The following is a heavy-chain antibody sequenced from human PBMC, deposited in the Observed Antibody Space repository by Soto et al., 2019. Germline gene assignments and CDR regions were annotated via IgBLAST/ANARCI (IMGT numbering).Heavy chain of an antibody. CDR2: IYYSGST. V-gene: IGHV4-59*08. J-gene: IGHJ3*02. Sequence: SETLSLTCTVSGGSISSFFWSWVRQPPGKGLEWIGYIYYSGSTNYNPSLKSRVTISVDTSKNQFSLRLSSVTAADTAVYYCAKPMVRGVINAFNIWGQGTMVTVSS. CDR1: GGSISSFF. D-gene: IGHD3-10*01. CDR3: AKPMVRGVINAFNI.